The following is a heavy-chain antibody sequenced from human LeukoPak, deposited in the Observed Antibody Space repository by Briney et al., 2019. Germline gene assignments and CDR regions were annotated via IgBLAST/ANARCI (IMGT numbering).Heavy chain of an antibody. Sequence: PSETLSLTCTVSGGSISSYYWSWIRQTPGKGLEWLGRISYSGSTIYKPPLKSRITISVDTSKDQFSPKLSSATAADTAVYYCARRQTEAAGYADDGNWSDPRGQGTLVTVSP. CDR3: ARRQTEAAGYADDGNWSDP. D-gene: IGHD5-12*01. CDR1: GGSISSYY. V-gene: IGHV4-59*08. CDR2: ISYSGST. J-gene: IGHJ5*02.